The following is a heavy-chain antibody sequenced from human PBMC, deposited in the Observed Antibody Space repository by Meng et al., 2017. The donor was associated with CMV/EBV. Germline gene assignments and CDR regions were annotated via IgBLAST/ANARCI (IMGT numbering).Heavy chain of an antibody. CDR3: ARGSIAARLGLGD. Sequence: QLQEGGDGVLEPSETLSLSCAVYGGSFSGDDWSWIREPPGKGLEWIGEINHSGSTNYNPSLKSRVTISVDTSKNQFSLKLISLTAADTAVYYCARGSIAARLGLGDWGQGTLVTVSS. CDR2: INHSGST. D-gene: IGHD6-6*01. J-gene: IGHJ4*02. V-gene: IGHV4-34*01. CDR1: GGSFSGDD.